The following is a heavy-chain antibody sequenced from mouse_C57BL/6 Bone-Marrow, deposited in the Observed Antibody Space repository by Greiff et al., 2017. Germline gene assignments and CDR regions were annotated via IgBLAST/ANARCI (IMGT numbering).Heavy chain of an antibody. CDR3: ARICYDYALDY. Sequence: QVQLQQPGAELVKPGASVKLSCKASGYTFTSYWMHWVKQRPGQGLEWIGMIHPNSGSTNYNEKFKSKATLTVDKSSSTAYMQLSSLTSEDSAVYDCARICYDYALDYWGQGTTLTVSS. D-gene: IGHD2-4*01. CDR1: GYTFTSYW. CDR2: IHPNSGST. V-gene: IGHV1-64*01. J-gene: IGHJ2*01.